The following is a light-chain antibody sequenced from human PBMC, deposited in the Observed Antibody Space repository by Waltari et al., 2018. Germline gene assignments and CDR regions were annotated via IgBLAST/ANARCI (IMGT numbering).Light chain of an antibody. CDR2: VNSDGSH. CDR3: QTGGHGTWV. CDR1: SGHSTNV. J-gene: IGLJ3*02. Sequence: QLVLTQSPSASASLGASVKLTCTLSSGHSTNVIAWLQKRPEKGPRFVMKVNSDGSHSKGDRIPDRFAGSSSGAERYLTISSLQSEDEADYYCQTGGHGTWVFGGGTKLTVL. V-gene: IGLV4-69*01.